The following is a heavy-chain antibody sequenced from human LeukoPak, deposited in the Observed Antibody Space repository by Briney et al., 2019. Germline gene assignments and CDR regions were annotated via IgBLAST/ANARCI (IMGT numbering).Heavy chain of an antibody. J-gene: IGHJ4*02. Sequence: GGSLRLSCAASGFSFSSYAMSWVRQAPGKGLEWVSAISAVSGSTYYADSVKGRFTISRDNSKNTLYLQMSSLRAEDTAVYYCAKDRQQWLPTYFDYSGQGTLVTVSS. D-gene: IGHD6-19*01. CDR3: AKDRQQWLPTYFDY. CDR1: GFSFSSYA. V-gene: IGHV3-23*01. CDR2: ISAVSGST.